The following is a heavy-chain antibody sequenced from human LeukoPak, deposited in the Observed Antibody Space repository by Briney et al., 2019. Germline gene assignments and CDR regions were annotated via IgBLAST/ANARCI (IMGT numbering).Heavy chain of an antibody. Sequence: GESLKISCKCLGYSFSTYWNAWVRQRPGKGLEWMGIIYPGGSETRYDPSFQGQVTISADTSTSTAYLQWSSLRASDTAMYYCARRQGCSSTSCPPDYWGQGTLVTVSP. CDR1: GYSFSTYW. J-gene: IGHJ4*02. V-gene: IGHV5-51*01. CDR3: ARRQGCSSTSCPPDY. CDR2: IYPGGSET. D-gene: IGHD2-2*01.